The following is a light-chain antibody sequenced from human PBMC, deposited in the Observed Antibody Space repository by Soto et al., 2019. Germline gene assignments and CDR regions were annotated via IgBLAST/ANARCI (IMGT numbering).Light chain of an antibody. J-gene: IGLJ1*01. V-gene: IGLV3-1*01. CDR1: KLGDKY. CDR3: QAWDSSTAV. CDR2: QDS. Sequence: YELTQPPSGSVAPGQTASITCSGDKLGDKYACWYQQKPGQSPVLVIYQDSKRPSGIPERFSGSNSGNTATLTISGTQAMDEADYYGQAWDSSTAVFVPGTKLTVL.